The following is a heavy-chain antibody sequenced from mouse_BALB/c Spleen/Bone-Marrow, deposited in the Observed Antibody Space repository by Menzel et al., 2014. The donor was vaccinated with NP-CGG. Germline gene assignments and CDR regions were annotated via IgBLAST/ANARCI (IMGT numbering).Heavy chain of an antibody. Sequence: EVNLVESGPELVKPGASVKISCKASGYSFTGYFMNWVKQSHGKSLEWIGRINPYNGDTFYNQKFKGKATLTVDKSSSTAHMELLSLTSEDSAVYYCGRVYYCGSSYFDYWGQGTTLTVSS. CDR2: INPYNGDT. J-gene: IGHJ2*01. D-gene: IGHD1-1*01. V-gene: IGHV1-37*01. CDR3: GRVYYCGSSYFDY. CDR1: GYSFTGYF.